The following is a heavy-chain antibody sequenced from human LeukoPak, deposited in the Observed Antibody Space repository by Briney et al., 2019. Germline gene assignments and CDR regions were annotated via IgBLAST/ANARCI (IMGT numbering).Heavy chain of an antibody. CDR1: AFTFSSYG. V-gene: IGHV3-30*02. J-gene: IGHJ4*02. Sequence: PGGSLRLSCAASAFTFSSYGMHWVRQAPGKGLEWVAFIRYDGSKKYYADSVKGRFTISRDNSKNTLYLKMNSLRAEDTAVNYCAKGADSNSWSTLDYWGQGTLVTVSS. D-gene: IGHD6-13*01. CDR2: IRYDGSKK. CDR3: AKGADSNSWSTLDY.